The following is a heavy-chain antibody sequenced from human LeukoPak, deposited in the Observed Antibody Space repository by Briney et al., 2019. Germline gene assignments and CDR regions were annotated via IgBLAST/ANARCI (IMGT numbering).Heavy chain of an antibody. D-gene: IGHD1-1*01. V-gene: IGHV4-39*01. CDR3: TRRHRTLDYMDV. Sequence: KPSETLSLTCRVSGGSISSESYYWTWIRQPPGKGLEWIGSVHYSGNTYYMPSLNNRVTIFTYMSQNYFSLTLTSVTAADTAVYYRTRRHRTLDYMDVWGKGTTVTVSS. CDR2: VHYSGNT. J-gene: IGHJ6*04. CDR1: GGSISSESYY.